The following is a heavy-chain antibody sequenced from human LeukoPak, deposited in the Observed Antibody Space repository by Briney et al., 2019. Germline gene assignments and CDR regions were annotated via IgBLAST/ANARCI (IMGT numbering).Heavy chain of an antibody. CDR3: ARGVGSSESNWFDP. CDR2: IRASGST. J-gene: IGHJ5*02. V-gene: IGHV4-61*02. CDR1: GDSITSGTYY. Sequence: SETLSLTCTVSGDSITSGTYYWSWIRQPAGKGLEYIGRIRASGSTDYNPSLKSRLTISVDTSKNQFSLRLSLVTAADAAVYYCARGVGSSESNWFDPWGQGTLVTVSS. D-gene: IGHD3-10*01.